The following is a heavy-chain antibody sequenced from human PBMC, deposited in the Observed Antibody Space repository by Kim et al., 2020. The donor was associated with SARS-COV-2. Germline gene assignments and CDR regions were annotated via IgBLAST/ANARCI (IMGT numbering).Heavy chain of an antibody. CDR1: GGTFSSYA. V-gene: IGHV1-69*13. J-gene: IGHJ6*02. D-gene: IGHD1-26*01. CDR3: ARGSRNSGSYYYYYGMDV. Sequence: SVKVSCKASGGTFSSYAISWVRQAPGQGLEWMGGIIPIFGTANYAQKFQGRVTITADESTSTAYMELSSLRSEDTAVYYCARGSRNSGSYYYYYGMDVWGQGTTVTVSS. CDR2: IIPIFGTA.